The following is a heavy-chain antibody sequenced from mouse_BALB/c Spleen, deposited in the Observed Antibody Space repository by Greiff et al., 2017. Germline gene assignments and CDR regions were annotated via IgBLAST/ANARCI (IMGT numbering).Heavy chain of an antibody. J-gene: IGHJ2*01. Sequence: QVHVKQSGPELVKPGASVKISCKASGYSFTSYYIHWVKQRPGQGLEWIGWIFPGSGNTKYNEKFKGKATLTADTSSSTAYMQLSSLTSEDSAVYFCARSYYRYDVEGYYFDYWGQGTTLTVSS. CDR2: IFPGSGNT. V-gene: IGHV1-66*01. D-gene: IGHD2-14*01. CDR1: GYSFTSYY. CDR3: ARSYYRYDVEGYYFDY.